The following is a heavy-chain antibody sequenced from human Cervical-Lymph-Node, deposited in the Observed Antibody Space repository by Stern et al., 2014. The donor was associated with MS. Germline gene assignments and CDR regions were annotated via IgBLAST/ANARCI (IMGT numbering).Heavy chain of an antibody. CDR3: TKGYSYFDY. CDR2: ITTTGSST. D-gene: IGHD5-18*01. V-gene: IGHV3-23*04. CDR1: AFTFSNYG. Sequence: QLVQSGGGLVQPGGSLRLSCAASAFTFSNYGMTWVRQAPGKGLEWVSTITTTGSSTYYADSVKDRFTISRDNSKNTLCLQMNSLRAEDTAMYYCTKGYSYFDYWGQGTLVTVSS. J-gene: IGHJ4*02.